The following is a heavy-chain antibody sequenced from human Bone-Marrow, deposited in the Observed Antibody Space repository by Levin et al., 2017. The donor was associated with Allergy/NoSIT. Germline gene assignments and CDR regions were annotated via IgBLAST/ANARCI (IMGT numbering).Heavy chain of an antibody. V-gene: IGHV3-48*03. J-gene: IGHJ5*02. CDR3: VRERIFGDWFDP. CDR1: GFTFDSFE. CDR2: ISATGNTI. D-gene: IGHD3-3*01. Sequence: GESLKISCAASGFTFDSFEMNWVRQAPGKGLEWVSYISATGNTIYYADSVRGRFTISRDNAKNSVSLQMNSLRVDDSAIYYCVRERIFGDWFDPWGQGTLVTVSS.